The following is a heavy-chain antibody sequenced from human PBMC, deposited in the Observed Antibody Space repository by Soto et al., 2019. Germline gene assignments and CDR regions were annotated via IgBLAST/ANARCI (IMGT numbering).Heavy chain of an antibody. D-gene: IGHD3-22*01. CDR2: IMPVFGRP. Sequence: ASVKVSCKASGGTFSKNTISWVRQAPGQGLEWMGGIMPVFGRPNYAQKFQGRVTITADEYTRTAYMELSRLKSDDTAVYYCARQFDYDTSGYYYAYWGQGTQVTVSS. V-gene: IGHV1-69*13. CDR1: GGTFSKNT. J-gene: IGHJ4*02. CDR3: ARQFDYDTSGYYYAY.